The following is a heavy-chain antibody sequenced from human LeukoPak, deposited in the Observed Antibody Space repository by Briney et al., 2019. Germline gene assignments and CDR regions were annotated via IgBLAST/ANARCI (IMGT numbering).Heavy chain of an antibody. CDR1: GFTVSNNY. D-gene: IGHD2-15*01. V-gene: IGHV3-7*05. Sequence: GGSLRLSCAASGFTVSNNYMSWVRQAPGKGPEWVANINQDGSEKYYVDSVRGRFTISRDNVKKSLYLQMNSLRGDDTAMYYCARGMVEGTNWFDPWGQGTLVTVSS. CDR2: INQDGSEK. J-gene: IGHJ5*02. CDR3: ARGMVEGTNWFDP.